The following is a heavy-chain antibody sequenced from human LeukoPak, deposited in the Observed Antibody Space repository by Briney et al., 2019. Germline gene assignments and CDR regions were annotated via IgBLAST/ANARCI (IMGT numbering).Heavy chain of an antibody. CDR2: IYYSGST. D-gene: IGHD3-10*01. V-gene: IGHV4-39*01. CDR1: GVSISSSSYY. Sequence: SETLSLTCTVSGVSISSSSYYWGWIRPPPGKGLEWIGSIYYSGSTYYNPSLKSRVTISVDTSKNQFSLMLSSVTDADTAVYYCARRNADVSGSYYNIWGQGTLVTVSS. J-gene: IGHJ4*02. CDR3: ARRNADVSGSYYNI.